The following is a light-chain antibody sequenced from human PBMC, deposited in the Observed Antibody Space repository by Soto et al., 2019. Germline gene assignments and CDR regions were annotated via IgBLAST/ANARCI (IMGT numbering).Light chain of an antibody. CDR2: DAS. V-gene: IGKV1-9*01. CDR3: QQVINYPLT. Sequence: DVRLTQSPSLLSASVGDTVAITCRASQGVGSSLVWYQQKPGKAPRLLISDASTLRSGVPSRFSGSGSGTEFTLTITSLQPEDFETYYCQQVINYPLTFGGGTKVDIK. J-gene: IGKJ4*01. CDR1: QGVGSS.